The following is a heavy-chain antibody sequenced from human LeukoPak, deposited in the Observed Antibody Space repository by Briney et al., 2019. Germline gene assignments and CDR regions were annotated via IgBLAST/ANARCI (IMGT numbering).Heavy chain of an antibody. D-gene: IGHD2-8*01. CDR3: ATGPRSVWDYFDY. J-gene: IGHJ4*02. CDR2: FDPKDGKT. V-gene: IGHV1-24*01. Sequence: ASVTVSFKVSGYTFTELSMHWVRQAPGKGLEWMGGFDPKDGKTIYAQKFQGRVTMTEDTSTDTAYMELSSLRSEDTAVYYCATGPRSVWDYFDYWGQGTLVTVSS. CDR1: GYTFTELS.